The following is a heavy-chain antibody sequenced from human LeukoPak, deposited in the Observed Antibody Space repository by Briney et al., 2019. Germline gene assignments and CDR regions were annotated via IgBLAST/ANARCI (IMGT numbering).Heavy chain of an antibody. CDR3: ARDLVPAAIPYYYYYYYMDV. V-gene: IGHV1-46*01. CDR2: INPSGGST. D-gene: IGHD2-2*01. J-gene: IGHJ6*03. CDR1: GYTFTSYY. Sequence: ASVKVSCKASGYTFTSYYMHWVRQSPGQGLEWMGIINPSGGSTSYAQKFQGRVTMTRDTSTSTVYMELSSLRSEDTAVYYCARDLVPAAIPYYYYYYYMDVWGKGTTVTVSS.